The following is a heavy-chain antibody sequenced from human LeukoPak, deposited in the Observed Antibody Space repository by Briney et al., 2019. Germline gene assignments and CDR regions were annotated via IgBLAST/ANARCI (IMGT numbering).Heavy chain of an antibody. CDR2: ISAYTGNT. CDR3: ARSPPPYYYDGSGPIDY. CDR1: GYTFISYS. Sequence: ASVTVSCKASGYTFISYSITWVRQAPGQGLEWVGWISAYTGNTLYAQKFQGRVTMTTDTSTSTAYMELKSLRSDDTALYYCARSPPPYYYDGSGPIDYWGQGTLVTVSS. J-gene: IGHJ4*02. V-gene: IGHV1-18*01. D-gene: IGHD3-22*01.